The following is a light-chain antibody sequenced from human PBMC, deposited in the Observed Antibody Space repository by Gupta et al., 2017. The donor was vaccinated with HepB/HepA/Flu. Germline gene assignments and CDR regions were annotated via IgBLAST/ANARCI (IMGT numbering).Light chain of an antibody. CDR3: LQYERNPPT. J-gene: IGKJ2*01. CDR2: WAS. CDR1: QSVLNSSNNKNY. Sequence: DIVMTQSPDSLAVSLGERATINCKSRQSVLNSSNNKNYLAWYQQKPGKPPKLLIYWASSREAGVPERFSGSRSGTDFTLTSSSMKAEDMAVYFCLQYERNPPTFGQGTMLEIK. V-gene: IGKV4-1*01.